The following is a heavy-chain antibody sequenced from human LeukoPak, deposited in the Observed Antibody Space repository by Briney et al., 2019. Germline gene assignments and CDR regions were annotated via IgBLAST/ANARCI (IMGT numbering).Heavy chain of an antibody. J-gene: IGHJ4*02. Sequence: PGGSLRLSCAASGFTFSSYAMHWVRQAPGKGLEWVAVISYDGSNKYYADSVKGRFTISRDNSKNTLYLQMNSLRAEDTAVYYCARVEQLVAHEAEYYFDYWGQGTLVTVSS. D-gene: IGHD6-6*01. CDR3: ARVEQLVAHEAEYYFDY. CDR2: ISYDGSNK. V-gene: IGHV3-30*04. CDR1: GFTFSSYA.